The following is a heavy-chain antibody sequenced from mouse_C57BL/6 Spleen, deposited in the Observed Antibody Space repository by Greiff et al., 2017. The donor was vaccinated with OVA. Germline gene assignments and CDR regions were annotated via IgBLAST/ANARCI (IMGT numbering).Heavy chain of an antibody. J-gene: IGHJ1*03. V-gene: IGHV2-9*01. Sequence: QVQLQQSVPGLVSPSQSLSITCTVPGFSLTSYVVDWVRQPPGKGLEWLGVIWGGGSTNYNSARMSRPSISKDNTKSKIFLKMDSLQNDDTAMYYGGQQGDDGYLDVWGKGTTVTVSS. CDR2: IWGGGST. CDR3: GQQGDDGYLDV. D-gene: IGHD2-12*01. CDR1: GFSLTSYV.